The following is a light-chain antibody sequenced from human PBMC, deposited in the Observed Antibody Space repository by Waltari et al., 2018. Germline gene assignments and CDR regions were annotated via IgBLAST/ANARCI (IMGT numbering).Light chain of an antibody. Sequence: QSALTQPPSASGSPGQSVTISCTGTSSDVGNYNFVSWYQQHPGKAPTLMIYEVNKRPSGVPDRFSGSKSGNTASLTVSGLQTEDEAYYYCSSSAGSNTLVFGGGTKLTVL. CDR1: SSDVGNYNF. CDR2: EVN. CDR3: SSSAGSNTLV. J-gene: IGLJ2*01. V-gene: IGLV2-8*01.